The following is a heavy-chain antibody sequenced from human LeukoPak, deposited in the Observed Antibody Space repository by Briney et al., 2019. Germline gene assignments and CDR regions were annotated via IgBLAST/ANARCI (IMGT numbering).Heavy chain of an antibody. CDR2: ISGSSNDI. D-gene: IGHD6-13*01. CDR1: GFPFSIYT. Sequence: GGSLRLSCAASGFPFSIYTMNWVRQAPGKGLEWVSSISGSSNDIYYADSVKGRFTVSRDNAKNSLYLQMNSLRAEDTAVYYCARGGSSWFSYWGQGTLVTVSS. V-gene: IGHV3-21*01. J-gene: IGHJ4*02. CDR3: ARGGSSWFSY.